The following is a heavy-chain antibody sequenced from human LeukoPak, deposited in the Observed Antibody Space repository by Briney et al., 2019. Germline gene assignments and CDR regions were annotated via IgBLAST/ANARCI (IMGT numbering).Heavy chain of an antibody. CDR1: GFTVSSNY. Sequence: SGGSLRLSCAASGFTVSSNYMSWVRQAPGKGLEWVSVIYSGGSTYYADSVKGRFTISRDNSKNTLYLQMNSLRAEDTAVYYCARAAYCSGGSCYSGYFDYWGQGTLVTVSS. D-gene: IGHD2-15*01. CDR2: IYSGGST. V-gene: IGHV3-53*01. CDR3: ARAAYCSGGSCYSGYFDY. J-gene: IGHJ4*02.